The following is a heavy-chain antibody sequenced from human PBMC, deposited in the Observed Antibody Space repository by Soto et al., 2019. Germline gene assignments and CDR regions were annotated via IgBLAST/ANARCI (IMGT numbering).Heavy chain of an antibody. J-gene: IGHJ4*02. Sequence: QITLKESGPTLVKPTQTLTLTCTFSGFSLSTSGVGVGWIRQPPGKALEWLALIYWDDDKRYSPSLKSRLTITKDTSKNQVVLTMTNMDPVDTATYYCAHENCSGGSCEYYFDYWGQGTLVTVSS. CDR2: IYWDDDK. V-gene: IGHV2-5*02. CDR1: GFSLSTSGVG. D-gene: IGHD2-15*01. CDR3: AHENCSGGSCEYYFDY.